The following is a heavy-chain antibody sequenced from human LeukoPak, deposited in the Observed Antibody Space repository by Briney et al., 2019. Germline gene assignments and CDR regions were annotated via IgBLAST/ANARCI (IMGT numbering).Heavy chain of an antibody. V-gene: IGHV3-74*03. CDR2: IKSDGSSI. CDR3: ARSITIFGVGNFQH. Sequence: GGSLRLSCAASGFTFSTYWMHWVRQVPGKGLVWVSRIKSDGSSIMYADSVRGRFTISRDNAKNTLYLQMNSLRAEDTAVYYCARSITIFGVGNFQHWGQGTLVTVSS. J-gene: IGHJ1*01. CDR1: GFTFSTYW. D-gene: IGHD3-3*01.